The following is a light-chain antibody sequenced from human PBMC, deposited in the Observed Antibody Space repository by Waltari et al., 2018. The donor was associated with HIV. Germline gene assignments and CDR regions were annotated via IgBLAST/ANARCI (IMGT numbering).Light chain of an antibody. CDR1: SSDVGGSNY. Sequence: QSALTQPASVSGSPGQSITISCTGTSSDVGGSNYVSWYQRHPGKAPKLIMYDVSNRPSGVSNRFSGSKSGNRASLTISGLQAEDEADYYCSSYTSSSTRVFGGGTTVTVL. CDR2: DVS. V-gene: IGLV2-14*03. CDR3: SSYTSSSTRV. J-gene: IGLJ3*02.